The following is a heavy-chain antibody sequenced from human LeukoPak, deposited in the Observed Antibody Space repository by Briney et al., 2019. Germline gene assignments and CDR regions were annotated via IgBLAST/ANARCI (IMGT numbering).Heavy chain of an antibody. V-gene: IGHV3-23*01. CDR1: GFTFSSYA. J-gene: IGHJ3*02. D-gene: IGHD6-19*01. Sequence: GGSLRLSCATSGFTFSSYAMNCVRQAPGKGLEWVSGISGSGSNTYYADSVKGRFTISRDNSKNTLYLQMNSLRAEDTAVYYCARASQWLARNDAFDIWGQGTMVTVSS. CDR2: ISGSGSNT. CDR3: ARASQWLARNDAFDI.